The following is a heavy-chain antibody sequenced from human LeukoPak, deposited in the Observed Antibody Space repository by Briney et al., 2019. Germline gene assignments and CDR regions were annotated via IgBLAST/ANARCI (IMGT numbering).Heavy chain of an antibody. CDR2: ISGSGGST. CDR1: GFTFSSYG. CDR3: AKAGTMGYYYYYMDV. Sequence: GGTLRLSFAASGFTFSSYGMSWVRQAPGKGLEWVSAISGSGGSTYYADSVKGRFTISRDNSKNTLYLQMNSLRAEDTAVYYCAKAGTMGYYYYYMDVWGKGTTVTISS. J-gene: IGHJ6*03. V-gene: IGHV3-23*01. D-gene: IGHD3-10*01.